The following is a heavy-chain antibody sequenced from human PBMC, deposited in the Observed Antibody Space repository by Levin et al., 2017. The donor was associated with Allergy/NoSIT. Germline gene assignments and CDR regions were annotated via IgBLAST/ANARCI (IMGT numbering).Heavy chain of an antibody. CDR1: GFTFSNYA. CDR3: AKEMTTVVPVFDY. D-gene: IGHD4-23*01. CDR2: ITNSGRT. V-gene: IGHV3-23*01. Sequence: GESLKISCAASGFTFSNYAISWVRQAPGKGLEWVSAITNSGRTYYADSVKGRFTVSRDNSKNTLYLQMNSLRADDTAVYYCAKEMTTVVPVFDYWGQGTLVTVSS. J-gene: IGHJ4*02.